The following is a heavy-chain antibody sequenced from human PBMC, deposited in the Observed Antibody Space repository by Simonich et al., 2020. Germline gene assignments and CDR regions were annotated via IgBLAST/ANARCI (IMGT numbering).Heavy chain of an antibody. J-gene: IGHJ4*02. CDR2: INYRGST. Sequence: QVQLQESGPGLVKPSETLFLTCTVSGGSISSYYWSWIRQPPGKGLEWIGYINYRGSTNYNPSLKSRVTISVDTSKNQFSLKLSSVTAADTAVYYCARLPDYWGQGTLVTVSS. CDR3: ARLPDY. CDR1: GGSISSYY. V-gene: IGHV4-59*08.